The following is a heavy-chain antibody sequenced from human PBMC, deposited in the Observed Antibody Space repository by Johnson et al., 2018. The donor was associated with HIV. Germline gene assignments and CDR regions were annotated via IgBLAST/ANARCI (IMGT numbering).Heavy chain of an antibody. V-gene: IGHV3-30*02. D-gene: IGHD1-20*01. J-gene: IGHJ3*02. CDR2: IRHDGSNK. CDR1: GFTFSTYG. Sequence: QMQLVESGGGVVQPGGSLRLSCAASGFTFSTYGMHWVRQAPGKGLEWVAFIRHDGSNKYYADSVKGRFTISRDNSKNMLFLQMNSLRAEDTAMFYCAKYNWNHDAFDIWGQGTKVTVSS. CDR3: AKYNWNHDAFDI.